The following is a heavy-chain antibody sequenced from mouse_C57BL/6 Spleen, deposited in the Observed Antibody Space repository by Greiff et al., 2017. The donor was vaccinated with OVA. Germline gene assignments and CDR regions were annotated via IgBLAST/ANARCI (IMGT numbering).Heavy chain of an antibody. Sequence: EVQLQQSGPELVKPGASVKISCKASGYTFTDYYMNWVKQSHGKSLEWIGDINPNNGGTSYNQKFKGKATLTVDKSSSTAYMELRSLTSEDSAVYYCASLTIDDGYSFAYWGQGTLVTVSA. J-gene: IGHJ3*01. CDR3: ASLTIDDGYSFAY. V-gene: IGHV1-26*01. CDR1: GYTFTDYY. D-gene: IGHD2-3*01. CDR2: INPNNGGT.